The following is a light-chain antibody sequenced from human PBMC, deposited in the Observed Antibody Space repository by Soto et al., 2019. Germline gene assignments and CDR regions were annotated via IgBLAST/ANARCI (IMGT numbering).Light chain of an antibody. CDR2: KAS. CDR1: QNIQRW. CDR3: LQYHSDWT. Sequence: DSQISHSPSTLSASVGDRVTITCRASQNIQRWLAWYQQKPGKAPKLLIYKASSLERGVPSRFSAGGSGVEFTLNISSVQPEDFATYHCLQYHSDWTFGQGTKVDIK. V-gene: IGKV1-5*03. J-gene: IGKJ1*01.